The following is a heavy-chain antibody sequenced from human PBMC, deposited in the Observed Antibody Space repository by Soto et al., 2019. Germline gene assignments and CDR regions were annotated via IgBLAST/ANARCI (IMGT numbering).Heavy chain of an antibody. CDR1: GVCIKSCSDY. Sequence: SETLSLTCTVSGVCIKSCSDYWGWIRQPPGKGLEWIGSIYYSGSTYYNPSLKSRVTISVDTSKNQFSLKLSSVTAADTAVYYCATRSGSSSWYAYFDYWGQGTLVTVSS. J-gene: IGHJ4*02. CDR3: ATRSGSSSWYAYFDY. D-gene: IGHD6-13*01. CDR2: IYYSGST. V-gene: IGHV4-39*01.